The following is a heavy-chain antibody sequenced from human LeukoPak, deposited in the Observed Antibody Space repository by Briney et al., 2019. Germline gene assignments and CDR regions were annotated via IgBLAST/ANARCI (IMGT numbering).Heavy chain of an antibody. D-gene: IGHD3-22*01. V-gene: IGHV3-23*01. Sequence: GGSLRLSCAASGFTFSSYAMSWVRQAPGKGLEWVSSISGSGGSTYYADSVKGRFTISRDNSKNTLYLQMNSLRAEDTAVYYCAKRLYYDSSGYGYWGQGTLVTVSS. CDR3: AKRLYYDSSGYGY. J-gene: IGHJ4*02. CDR2: ISGSGGST. CDR1: GFTFSSYA.